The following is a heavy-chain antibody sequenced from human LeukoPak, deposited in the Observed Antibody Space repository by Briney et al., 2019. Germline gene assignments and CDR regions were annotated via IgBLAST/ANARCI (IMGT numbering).Heavy chain of an antibody. CDR1: GFTFTTYS. V-gene: IGHV3-21*01. CDR3: TRGHTAVTRHFDF. CDR2: ISSGSSAI. D-gene: IGHD4-17*01. Sequence: GGSLRLSCEASGFTFTTYSMTWVRQAPGKGLEWVSIISSGSSAIFSADALKGRFTISRDDAKNLLYLDMNSLRAEDTAVYYCTRGHTAVTRHFDFWGQGTLVTVSS. J-gene: IGHJ4*02.